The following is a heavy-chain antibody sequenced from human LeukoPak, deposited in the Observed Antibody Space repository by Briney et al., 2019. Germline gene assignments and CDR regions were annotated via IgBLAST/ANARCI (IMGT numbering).Heavy chain of an antibody. D-gene: IGHD1-26*01. CDR1: GITFSSYW. CDR3: ARDSGSYRGENWFDP. Sequence: PGGSLRLSCAASGITFSSYWMHWVRQAPGKGLVWVSRINSDGSSTSYADSVKGRFTISRDNAKNTLYLQMNSLRAEDTAVYYCARDSGSYRGENWFDPWGQGTLVTVSS. V-gene: IGHV3-74*01. CDR2: INSDGSST. J-gene: IGHJ5*02.